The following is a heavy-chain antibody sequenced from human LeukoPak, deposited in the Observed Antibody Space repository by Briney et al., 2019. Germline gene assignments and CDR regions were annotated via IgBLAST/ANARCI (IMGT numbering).Heavy chain of an antibody. V-gene: IGHV3-15*01. CDR1: GFTFSIAW. CDR3: AAVGEWLSNAFNT. Sequence: GGSLRLSCAASGFTFSIAWMSWVRQAPGKGLEWVGRIKSRGDGETRDYAAPVKDRFIISRDDSKNTLHLQMNSLRTEDTAIYYCAAVGEWLSNAFNTWGQGTLVTVSA. CDR2: IKSRGDGETR. D-gene: IGHD3-3*01. J-gene: IGHJ3*02.